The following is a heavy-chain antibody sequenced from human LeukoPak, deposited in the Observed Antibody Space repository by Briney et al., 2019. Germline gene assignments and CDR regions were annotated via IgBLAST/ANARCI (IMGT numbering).Heavy chain of an antibody. CDR1: GFTFSNYA. Sequence: GGSLRLSCSPSGFTFSNYAMHWVRQAPGKGLEYASAISSYGGSTYYADSVKGRFTISRDNSKNTLYLQMSSLRAEDTAVYYCVKIGGYSGYVFDYWGQGTLVTVSS. J-gene: IGHJ4*02. CDR2: ISSYGGST. V-gene: IGHV3-64D*09. D-gene: IGHD5-12*01. CDR3: VKIGGYSGYVFDY.